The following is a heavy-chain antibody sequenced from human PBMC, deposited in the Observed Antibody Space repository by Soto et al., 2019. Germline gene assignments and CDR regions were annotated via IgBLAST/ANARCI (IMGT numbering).Heavy chain of an antibody. J-gene: IGHJ6*02. V-gene: IGHV3-23*01. Sequence: GGSLRLSCAASGFAFSTYAMTWVRLAPGKGLEWVSVISGSGGSSYYAASVKGRFTISRDNSKNTLFLQMNGLRAEDTAVYYCAKVTKRAAAGRYEYYKYGMDVWGQGTTVTVSS. CDR1: GFAFSTYA. D-gene: IGHD6-13*01. CDR3: AKVTKRAAAGRYEYYKYGMDV. CDR2: ISGSGGSS.